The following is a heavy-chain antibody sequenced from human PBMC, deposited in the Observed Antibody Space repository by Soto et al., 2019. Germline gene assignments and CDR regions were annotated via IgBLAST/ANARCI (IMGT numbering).Heavy chain of an antibody. CDR2: INAGNGNT. CDR1: GYTFTSYA. Sequence: QVQLVQSGAEVKKPGASVKVSCKASGYTFTSYAMHWVCQAPGQRLEWMGWINAGNGNTKYSQKFQGRVTITRDTSASTAYMELSSLRSEDTAVYYCAKFPMYGSGSYYPWGQGTLVTVSS. V-gene: IGHV1-3*01. J-gene: IGHJ5*02. D-gene: IGHD3-10*01. CDR3: AKFPMYGSGSYYP.